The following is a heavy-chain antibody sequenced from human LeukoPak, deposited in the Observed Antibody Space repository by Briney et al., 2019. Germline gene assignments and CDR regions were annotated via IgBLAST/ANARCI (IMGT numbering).Heavy chain of an antibody. Sequence: ASVKVSCKASGGTFSSYAISWVRQAPGQGPEWMGGIIPIFGTANYAQKFQGRVTITADESTSTAYMELSSLRSEDTAVYYCARGGSGSFLHFDYWGQGTLVTVSS. D-gene: IGHD3-10*01. V-gene: IGHV1-69*01. J-gene: IGHJ4*02. CDR3: ARGGSGSFLHFDY. CDR2: IIPIFGTA. CDR1: GGTFSSYA.